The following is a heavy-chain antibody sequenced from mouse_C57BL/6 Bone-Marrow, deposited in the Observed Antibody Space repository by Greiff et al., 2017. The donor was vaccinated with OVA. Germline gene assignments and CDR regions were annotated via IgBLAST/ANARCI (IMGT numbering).Heavy chain of an antibody. CDR2: INPSSGYT. Sequence: QVQLKQSGAELARPGASVKMSCKASGYTFTSYTMPWVKQRPGQGLVWIGYINPSSGYTKYNQKFKDKAPLTADKSSSTAYMQLSSLTSEDSAVYYCAREDGNWFAYWGQGTLVTVYA. CDR1: GYTFTSYT. D-gene: IGHD2-1*01. J-gene: IGHJ3*01. CDR3: AREDGNWFAY. V-gene: IGHV1-4*01.